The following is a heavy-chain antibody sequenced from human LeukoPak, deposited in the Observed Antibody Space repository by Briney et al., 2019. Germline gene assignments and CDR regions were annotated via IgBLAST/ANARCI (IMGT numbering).Heavy chain of an antibody. CDR1: GFTFSSYG. Sequence: PGGSLRLSCAASGFTFSSYGMHWVRQAPGKGLEWVAVIWYDGSNKYYADSVKGRFTISSDNSKNTLYLQMNSLRAEDTAVYYCARGYCSGGSCYTYYYGMDVWGQGTTVTVSS. J-gene: IGHJ6*02. D-gene: IGHD2-15*01. CDR2: IWYDGSNK. V-gene: IGHV3-33*01. CDR3: ARGYCSGGSCYTYYYGMDV.